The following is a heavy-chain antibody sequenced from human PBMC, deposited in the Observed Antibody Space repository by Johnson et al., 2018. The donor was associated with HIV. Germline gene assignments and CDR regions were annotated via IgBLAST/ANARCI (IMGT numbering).Heavy chain of an antibody. V-gene: IGHV3-64*01. CDR3: AREGWALI. Sequence: LVESGGGLVQPGGSLRLSCAASGFTFSSYAMHWVRQAPGKGLEYVSAISSNGGSTYYANSVKGRFTISRDISKNTLYLQMNSLRAEDTAVYYCAREGWALIWGQGTMVTVSS. CDR2: ISSNGGST. J-gene: IGHJ3*02. CDR1: GFTFSSYA. D-gene: IGHD1-26*01.